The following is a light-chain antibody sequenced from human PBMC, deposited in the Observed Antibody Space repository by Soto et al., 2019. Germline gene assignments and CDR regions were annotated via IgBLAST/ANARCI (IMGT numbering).Light chain of an antibody. CDR2: DAS. Sequence: DIQMTQSPSTLSASGGDRVTITCRASQSISTWLAWYQQRPGKAPKLLIYDASSLESGVPSRFTGRGSGTEFPLTISSLQPDDSAPYYCLQYGYYASFGQGTKVEI. V-gene: IGKV1-5*01. J-gene: IGKJ1*01. CDR1: QSISTW. CDR3: LQYGYYAS.